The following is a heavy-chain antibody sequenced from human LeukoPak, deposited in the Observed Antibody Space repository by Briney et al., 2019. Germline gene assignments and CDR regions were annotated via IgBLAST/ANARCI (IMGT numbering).Heavy chain of an antibody. V-gene: IGHV4-39*07. CDR1: GGSISSSSYY. Sequence: PSETLSLTCTVSGGSISSSSYYWGWIRQPPGKGLEWIGSIYYSGSTYYNPSLKSRVTISVDTSKNQFSLKLSSVTAADTAVYYCARAPSGYEAFDIWGQGTMVTVSS. J-gene: IGHJ3*02. CDR2: IYYSGST. D-gene: IGHD5-12*01. CDR3: ARAPSGYEAFDI.